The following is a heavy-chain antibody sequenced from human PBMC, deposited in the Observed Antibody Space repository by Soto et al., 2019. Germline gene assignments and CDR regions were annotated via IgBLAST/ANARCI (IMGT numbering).Heavy chain of an antibody. CDR2: IYYSGST. D-gene: IGHD6-13*01. CDR3: ARQTSSWYISYYYYYMDV. J-gene: IGHJ6*03. V-gene: IGHV4-59*08. Sequence: WSCIRKPPGKGLEWIGYIYYSGSTNYNPSLKSRVTISIDTSKNQFSLKLSSVTAADTAVYYCARQTSSWYISYYYYYMDVWGKGTTVTVSS.